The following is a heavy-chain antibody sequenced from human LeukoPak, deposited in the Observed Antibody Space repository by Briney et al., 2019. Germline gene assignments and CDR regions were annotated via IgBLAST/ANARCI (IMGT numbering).Heavy chain of an antibody. J-gene: IGHJ4*02. CDR3: AKTLVMSNWGCLDY. V-gene: IGHV3-30*18. CDR1: GFTFSSYG. D-gene: IGHD7-27*01. Sequence: GGSLRLSCAASGFTFSSYGMHWVRQAPGKGLEWVAVISYDGSNKYYADSVKGRFTISRDNSKNTLYLQMNSLRAEDTAVYYCAKTLVMSNWGCLDYWGQGTLVTVSS. CDR2: ISYDGSNK.